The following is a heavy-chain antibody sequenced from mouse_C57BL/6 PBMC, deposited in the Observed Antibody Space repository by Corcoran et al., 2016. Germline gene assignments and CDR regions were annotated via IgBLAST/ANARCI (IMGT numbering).Heavy chain of an antibody. V-gene: IGHV1-76*01. Sequence: QVQLKQSGAELLRPVASVKLSCKASGSTFTGYYISWVKQRPGQGLEWIARIYPGSGNTYYNEKFKGKATLTAEKSSSTSYMQLSSLTSEDSAVYCWARSGQSYDYDVPWLASGVQGTLVTVSA. D-gene: IGHD2-4*01. CDR2: IYPGSGNT. CDR3: ARSGQSYDYDVPWLAS. CDR1: GSTFTGYY. J-gene: IGHJ3*01.